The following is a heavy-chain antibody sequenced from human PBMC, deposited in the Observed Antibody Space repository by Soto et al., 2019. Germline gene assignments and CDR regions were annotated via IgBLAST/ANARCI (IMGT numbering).Heavy chain of an antibody. V-gene: IGHV1-69*13. Sequence: ASVKVSCKASGGTLSSYAISWVRQAPGQGLEWMGGIIPIFGTANYAQKFQGRVTITADESTSTAYMELSSLRSEDTAVYYCARDGPYYYDSSGYYYDAFDIWGQGTMVTVSS. CDR2: IIPIFGTA. CDR3: ARDGPYYYDSSGYYYDAFDI. J-gene: IGHJ3*02. D-gene: IGHD3-22*01. CDR1: GGTLSSYA.